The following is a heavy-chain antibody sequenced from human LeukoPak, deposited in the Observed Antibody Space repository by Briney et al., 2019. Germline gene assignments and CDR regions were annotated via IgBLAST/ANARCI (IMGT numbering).Heavy chain of an antibody. Sequence: GGSLRLSCAASGFTFSSYAMSWVRQAPGKGLEWVSAISGSGGSTYYADSVKGRFTISRDNAKNTLYLQMNSLRAEDTAVYYCARRRRYGSGSYYIDYWGQGTLVTVSS. CDR3: ARRRRYGSGSYYIDY. V-gene: IGHV3-23*01. CDR2: ISGSGGST. CDR1: GFTFSSYA. J-gene: IGHJ4*02. D-gene: IGHD3-10*01.